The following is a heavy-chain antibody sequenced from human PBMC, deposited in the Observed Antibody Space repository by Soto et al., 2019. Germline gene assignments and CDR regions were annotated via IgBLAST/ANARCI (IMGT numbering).Heavy chain of an antibody. Sequence: SETLSLTCAVSGGSISSSNWWSWVRQPPGKGLEWIGEIYHSGSTNYNPSLKSRVTISVDKSKNQFSLKLSSVTAADTAVYYCARDQGVVRGVIISNSYYYYGMDVWGQGTTVTVSS. CDR3: ARDQGVVRGVIISNSYYYYGMDV. V-gene: IGHV4-4*02. J-gene: IGHJ6*02. CDR2: IYHSGST. CDR1: GGSISSSNW. D-gene: IGHD3-10*01.